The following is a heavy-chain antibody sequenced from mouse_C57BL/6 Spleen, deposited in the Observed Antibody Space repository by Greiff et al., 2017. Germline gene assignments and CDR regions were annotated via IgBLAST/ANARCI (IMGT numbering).Heavy chain of an antibody. CDR2: IRNKANGYTT. D-gene: IGHD2-1*01. CDR1: GFTFPDYY. V-gene: IGHV7-3*01. CDR3: ARYPLGNYGGAMDY. J-gene: IGHJ4*01. Sequence: EVQGVESGGGLVQPGGSLSLSCAASGFTFPDYYMSWVRQPPGKALEWLGFIRNKANGYTTEYSAAVKGRFTISRDNSQSILYLQMNALRAEDSATYYCARYPLGNYGGAMDYWGQGTSVTVSS.